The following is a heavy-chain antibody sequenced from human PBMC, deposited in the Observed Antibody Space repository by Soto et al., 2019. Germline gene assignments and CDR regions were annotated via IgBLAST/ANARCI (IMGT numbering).Heavy chain of an antibody. CDR1: GGTFRTYS. J-gene: IGHJ6*02. CDR3: AKGAVAGTPTSYYYYGMEV. Sequence: QVQLLQSGAEVKKPGSSVRVSCEASGGTFRTYSISWVRQAPGQGLEWMGEIIPIFGTISYAQKFQGRLTITADESTATVYMDLRSLRSDDTALYYCAKGAVAGTPTSYYYYGMEVWGQGTTVTVSS. CDR2: IIPIFGTI. V-gene: IGHV1-69*12. D-gene: IGHD6-19*01.